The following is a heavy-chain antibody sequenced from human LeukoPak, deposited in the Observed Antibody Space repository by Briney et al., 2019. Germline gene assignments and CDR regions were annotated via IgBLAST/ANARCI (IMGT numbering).Heavy chain of an antibody. CDR3: AKSSNWNYGWFDP. CDR1: GFTFSSYG. J-gene: IGHJ5*02. V-gene: IGHV3-30*18. Sequence: GGSLRLSCAASGFTFSSYGMHWVRQAPGKGLEWVAVISYDGSNKYYADSVKGRFTISRDNSKNTLYLQMNSLRAEDTAVYYCAKSSNWNYGWFDPWGQGTLVTVSS. D-gene: IGHD1-7*01. CDR2: ISYDGSNK.